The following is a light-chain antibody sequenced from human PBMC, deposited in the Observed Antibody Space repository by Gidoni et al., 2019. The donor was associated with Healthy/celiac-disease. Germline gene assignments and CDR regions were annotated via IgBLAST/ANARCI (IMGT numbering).Light chain of an antibody. V-gene: IGLV2-14*01. CDR1: SIDVGGYNY. CDR2: EVS. CDR3: SSYTSSSTLDWV. J-gene: IGLJ3*02. Sequence: QSALSQPASVTGSPGQSIPFSCTGTSIDVGGYNYFPWYQQHPGKAPKLMIYEVSNRPSGVSNRFSGSKSGNTASLTISGLQAEDEADDYCSSYTSSSTLDWVFGGGTKLTVL.